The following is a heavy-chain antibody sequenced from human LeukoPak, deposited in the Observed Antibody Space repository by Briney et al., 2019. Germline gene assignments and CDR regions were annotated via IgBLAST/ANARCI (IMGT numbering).Heavy chain of an antibody. CDR1: GGSMSGYY. CDR3: ARALYSYESGSYSYYFGY. V-gene: IGHV4-59*01. Sequence: PSETLSLTCTVSGGSMSGYYLSWVRQPPGKELEWLGYIYSGGSTSYNPSLKSRVTISLDTSKSQFSLRLYSVTAADTALYYCARALYSYESGSYSYYFGYWDQGTLVTVSS. CDR2: IYSGGST. D-gene: IGHD3-10*01. J-gene: IGHJ4*02.